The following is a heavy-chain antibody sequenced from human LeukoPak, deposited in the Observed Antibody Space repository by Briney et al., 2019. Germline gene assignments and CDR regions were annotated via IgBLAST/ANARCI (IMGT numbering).Heavy chain of an antibody. V-gene: IGHV3-48*03. D-gene: IGHD3-3*01. CDR3: AREMEFTGYDFGLDY. CDR1: GFSFSGYE. Sequence: GGSLRLSCAVSGFSFSGYEMNWVRQAPGKGLEWISFISSRGSATYYADSVKGRFIISRDDAKNSLYLQMNSLRAEDTAVYYCAREMEFTGYDFGLDYWGQGTLVTVSS. CDR2: ISSRGSAT. J-gene: IGHJ4*02.